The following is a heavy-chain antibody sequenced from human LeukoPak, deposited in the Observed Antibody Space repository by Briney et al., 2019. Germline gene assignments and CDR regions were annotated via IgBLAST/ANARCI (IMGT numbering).Heavy chain of an antibody. CDR2: IKQDGNEK. CDR3: ARGEWFGELLSPIDY. CDR1: GFTFRNYW. Sequence: PGGSLRLSCEASGFTFRNYWMSWVRQAPGKGREWVATIKQDGNEKYYVDSVRGRFTISRDDAKNSLYLQMNSLRAEDTAVYYCARGEWFGELLSPIDYWGQGTLVTVSS. D-gene: IGHD3-10*01. V-gene: IGHV3-7*01. J-gene: IGHJ4*02.